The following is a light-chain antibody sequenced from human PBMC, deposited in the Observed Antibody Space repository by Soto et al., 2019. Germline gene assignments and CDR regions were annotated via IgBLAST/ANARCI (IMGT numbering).Light chain of an antibody. CDR1: QSMSSN. CDR2: GAS. CDR3: HQYNKWPPIT. V-gene: IGKV3-15*01. Sequence: EIVMTQSPATQSVAPGASATLSCRASQSMSSNQACYQQKPGQAPTLLIYGASTRATGIPARFSGSGSGTEFTLTISSLQSEDFAVYNCHQYNKWPPITFGQGTRLEIK. J-gene: IGKJ5*01.